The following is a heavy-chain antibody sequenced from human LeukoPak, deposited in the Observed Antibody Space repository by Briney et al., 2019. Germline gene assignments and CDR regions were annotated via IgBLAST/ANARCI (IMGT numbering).Heavy chain of an antibody. CDR2: IYYSGST. Sequence: KPSETLSLTCTVSGGSISSGGYYWSWIRQHPGKGLEWIGYIYYSGSTYYNPSLKSRVTISVDTSKNQFSLKLSSVTAADTAVYYCARDVGSGSYSLDAFDIWGQGTMVTVSS. V-gene: IGHV4-31*03. CDR3: ARDVGSGSYSLDAFDI. D-gene: IGHD1-26*01. J-gene: IGHJ3*02. CDR1: GGSISSGGYY.